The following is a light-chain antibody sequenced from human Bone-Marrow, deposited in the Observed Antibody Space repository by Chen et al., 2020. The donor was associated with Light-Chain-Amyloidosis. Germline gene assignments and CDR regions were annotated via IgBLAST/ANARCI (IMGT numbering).Light chain of an antibody. J-gene: IGKJ3*01. CDR3: QQSYTTPRFT. V-gene: IGKV1-39*01. CDR2: RSS. Sequence: DIQMTQSPSSLSASVGDKVTITCRTSHSVINYLNWYQQRPGQAPKLLIYRSSTLHAGVPSRFSGSGSGTEFTLTINSLQPDDFATYFRQQSYTTPRFTFGPGTTVDVK. CDR1: HSVINY.